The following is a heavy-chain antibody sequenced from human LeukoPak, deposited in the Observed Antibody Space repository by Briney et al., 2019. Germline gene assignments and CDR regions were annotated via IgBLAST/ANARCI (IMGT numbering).Heavy chain of an antibody. D-gene: IGHD3-3*01. CDR3: AKDPLPYYDVPVGY. J-gene: IGHJ4*02. Sequence: PGRTLRLSCVASGFMFSDYALRWVRHPPGKGQGLVSSISSSCGTTFYASSVTGRFTISRDLFKKTVHLEMKAMRAEDTAVYYCAKDPLPYYDVPVGYWGQGTLVTVSP. V-gene: IGHV3-23*01. CDR2: ISSSCGTT. CDR1: GFMFSDYA.